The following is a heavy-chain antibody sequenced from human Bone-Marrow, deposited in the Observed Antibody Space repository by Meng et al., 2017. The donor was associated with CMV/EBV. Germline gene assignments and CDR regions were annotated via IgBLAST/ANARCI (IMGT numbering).Heavy chain of an antibody. CDR3: ARELDYDFWSGTRLDY. CDR1: GCTFTSYG. Sequence: GCTFTSYGISWVRQAPGQGLEWMGWISAYNGNTNYAQKLQGRVTMTTDTSTSTAYMELRSLRSDDTAVYYCARELDYDFWSGTRLDYWGQGTLVTVSS. J-gene: IGHJ4*02. D-gene: IGHD3-3*01. CDR2: ISAYNGNT. V-gene: IGHV1-18*01.